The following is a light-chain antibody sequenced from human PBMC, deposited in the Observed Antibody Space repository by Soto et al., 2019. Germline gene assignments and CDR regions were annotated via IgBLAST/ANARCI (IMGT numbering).Light chain of an antibody. CDR1: HCVDIY. CDR3: QQRKYWPPLT. J-gene: IGKJ4*01. V-gene: IGKV3-11*01. Sequence: EVVLTQSPDTLSLSPGERATLSCRTSHCVDIYLAWYQQKPGQAPRLLIYDSYNRVTGIPTRFSGSGSGTDFTLTISSLEPEDSAVYYCQQRKYWPPLTFGGGTKVEIK. CDR2: DSY.